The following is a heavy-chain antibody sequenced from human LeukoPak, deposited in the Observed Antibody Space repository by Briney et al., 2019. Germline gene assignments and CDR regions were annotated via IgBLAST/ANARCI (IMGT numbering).Heavy chain of an antibody. Sequence: SETLSLTCIVSGGSTIGYYWSWIRQPAGKGPEWIGRIYTSGSPNYTPSLKSRVTISVDKSKNQLSLQLSSVTAAGTAVYYCAREKAGAFDYWGQGSLVTVSS. CDR2: IYTSGSP. CDR3: AREKAGAFDY. V-gene: IGHV4-4*07. J-gene: IGHJ4*02. D-gene: IGHD6-19*01. CDR1: GGSTIGYY.